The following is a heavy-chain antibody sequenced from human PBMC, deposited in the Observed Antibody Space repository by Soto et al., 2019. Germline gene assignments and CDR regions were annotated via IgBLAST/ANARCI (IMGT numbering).Heavy chain of an antibody. CDR1: GFTFSSCA. V-gene: IGHV3-23*01. CDR2: IIDSGVST. Sequence: GGSLRLSCAASGFTFSSCAMGWVRQAPGKGLEWVSDIIDSGVSTYYADSVKGRFTISRDNSKSTLYLQMNGLRAEDTALYYCAKGRSYYYYYGVDVWGQGTTVTVSS. J-gene: IGHJ6*02. CDR3: AKGRSYYYYYGVDV.